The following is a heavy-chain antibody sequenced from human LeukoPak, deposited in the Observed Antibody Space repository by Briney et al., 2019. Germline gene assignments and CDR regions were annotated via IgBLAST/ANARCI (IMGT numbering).Heavy chain of an antibody. CDR3: ARQVGVDDAFDI. Sequence: GGSLRLSCAVSGFTFNSYSVNWVRQAPGKGLEWVSSISSGSSYIFYADSVKGRFTISRDNAKNSLYLQMNSLRAEDTAVYYCARQVGVDDAFDIWGQGTMVTISS. V-gene: IGHV3-21*01. CDR1: GFTFNSYS. D-gene: IGHD1-26*01. CDR2: ISSGSSYI. J-gene: IGHJ3*02.